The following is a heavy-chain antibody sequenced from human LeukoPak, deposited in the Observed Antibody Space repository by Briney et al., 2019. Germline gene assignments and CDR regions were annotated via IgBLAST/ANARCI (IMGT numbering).Heavy chain of an antibody. J-gene: IGHJ4*02. D-gene: IGHD4-17*01. V-gene: IGHV3-48*03. CDR3: ARERASRGDYTY. CDR2: ISRSGSTV. CDR1: GFTFSSYE. Sequence: PGGSLRLSCAASGFTFSSYEMNWVRQAPGKGLEWVSYISRSGSTVYYAESVKGRFTISRDNAKNSLYLQMNSLRAEETAVYYCARERASRGDYTYWGQGTLVTVSS.